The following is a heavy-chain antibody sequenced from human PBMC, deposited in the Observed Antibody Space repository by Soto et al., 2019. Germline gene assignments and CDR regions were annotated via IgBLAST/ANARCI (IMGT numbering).Heavy chain of an antibody. CDR2: IYHSGST. J-gene: IGHJ5*02. Sequence: QLQLQESGSGLVKPSQTLSLTCAVSGGSISSGGYSWSWIRQPPGKGLEWIGYIYHSGSTYYNPSVKSRVTISVDRSKNQCSLKLSSVTAADTAVYYCARVGEATNDNWFAPWGQGTLVTVS. D-gene: IGHD1-1*01. CDR3: ARVGEATNDNWFAP. V-gene: IGHV4-30-2*01. CDR1: GGSISSGGYS.